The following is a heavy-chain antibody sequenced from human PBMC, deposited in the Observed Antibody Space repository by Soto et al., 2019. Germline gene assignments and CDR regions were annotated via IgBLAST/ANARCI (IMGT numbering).Heavy chain of an antibody. Sequence: HLVESGGGVVQPGTSLRLSCAASGFTFNTYGMHWVRQAPGKGLEWVADISYDGSDKFYADSVKGRFTISRDNSKNTLYLQMTSPRPEDTAIYYCAQSPNLYCSSPNGYKYYFDYWGQGTLVTVSS. D-gene: IGHD2-2*02. CDR2: ISYDGSDK. CDR1: GFTFNTYG. CDR3: AQSPNLYCSSPNGYKYYFDY. V-gene: IGHV3-30*03. J-gene: IGHJ4*02.